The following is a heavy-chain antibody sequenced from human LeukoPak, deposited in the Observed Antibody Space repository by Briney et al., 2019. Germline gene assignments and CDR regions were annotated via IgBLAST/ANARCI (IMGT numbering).Heavy chain of an antibody. CDR3: ARSITIFGVATLGY. V-gene: IGHV1-69*13. D-gene: IGHD3-3*01. CDR1: GGTFSSYA. J-gene: IGHJ4*02. CDR2: IIPIFGTA. Sequence: SVKVSCKASGGTFSSYAISWVRQAPGQGLEWMGGIIPIFGTANYAQKFQGRVTITADESTSTAYMELSSLRSEDTAVYYCARSITIFGVATLGYWGQGTLVTVSS.